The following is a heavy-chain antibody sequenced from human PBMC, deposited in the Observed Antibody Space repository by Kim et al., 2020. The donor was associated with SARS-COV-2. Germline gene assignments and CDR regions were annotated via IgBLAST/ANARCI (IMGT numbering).Heavy chain of an antibody. CDR3: AKQEVAFSSGWPWVFDS. D-gene: IGHD6-25*01. CDR2: INGPGGTT. Sequence: GGSLRLSCAASGFVFSTYAMSWVRQAPGKGLEWVSSINGPGGTTYYTDSVKGRFTIYRDNSKNTLFLQMNSLRAEDAAVYYCAKQEVAFSSGWPWVFDSWGLGTLVTVSS. CDR1: GFVFSTYA. V-gene: IGHV3-23*01. J-gene: IGHJ4*02.